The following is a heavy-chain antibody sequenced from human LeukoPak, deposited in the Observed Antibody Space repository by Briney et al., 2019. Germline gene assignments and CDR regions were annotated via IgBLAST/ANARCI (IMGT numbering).Heavy chain of an antibody. CDR3: ASGPLYYYDSSGYYPRPYYYGMDV. Sequence: ASVKVSCKASGYTFTSYGISWVRQAPGQGLECMGWISAYNGNTNYAQKLQGRVTMTTDTSTSTAYMELRSLRSDVTAVYYCASGPLYYYDSSGYYPRPYYYGMDVWGQGTTVTVSS. D-gene: IGHD3-22*01. CDR2: ISAYNGNT. V-gene: IGHV1-18*01. J-gene: IGHJ6*02. CDR1: GYTFTSYG.